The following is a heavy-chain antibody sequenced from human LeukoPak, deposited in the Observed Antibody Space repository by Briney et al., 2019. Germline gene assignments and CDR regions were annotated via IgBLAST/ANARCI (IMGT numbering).Heavy chain of an antibody. CDR2: IIPIFGTA. V-gene: IGHV1-69*13. CDR3: ASSATYYDYVWGSPRDYYYYMDV. Sequence: SVKVSCKASGYTFTSYGISWVRQAPGQGLEWMGGIIPIFGTANYAQKFQGRVTITADESTSTAYMELSSLRSEDTAVYYCASSATYYDYVWGSPRDYYYYMDVWGKGTTVTVSS. D-gene: IGHD3-16*01. J-gene: IGHJ6*03. CDR1: GYTFTSYG.